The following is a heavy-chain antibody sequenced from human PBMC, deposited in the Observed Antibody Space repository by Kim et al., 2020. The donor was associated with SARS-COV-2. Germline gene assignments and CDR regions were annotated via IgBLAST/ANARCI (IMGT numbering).Heavy chain of an antibody. Sequence: ASVKVSCKASGYTFTSYGISWVRQAPGQGLEWMGWISAYNGNTNYAQKLQGRVTMTTDTSTSTAYMELRSLRSDDTAVYYCARDAFTMVRGVSLYWGQGTLVTVSS. CDR3: ARDAFTMVRGVSLY. J-gene: IGHJ4*02. V-gene: IGHV1-18*01. D-gene: IGHD3-10*01. CDR1: GYTFTSYG. CDR2: ISAYNGNT.